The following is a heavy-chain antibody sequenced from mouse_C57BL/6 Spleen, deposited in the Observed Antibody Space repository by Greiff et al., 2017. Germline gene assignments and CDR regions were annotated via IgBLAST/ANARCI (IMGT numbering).Heavy chain of an antibody. V-gene: IGHV2-6*03. CDR3: ARSLFCGSSLYAMDY. Sequence: VQLQESGPGLVAPSQSLSIPCTVSGFSLTSYGVHWVRQPPGKGLEWLVVIWSDGSTTYNSALKSRLSISKDNSKSQVFLKMNSLQTDDTAMYYCARSLFCGSSLYAMDYWGQGTSVTVSS. J-gene: IGHJ4*01. D-gene: IGHD1-1*01. CDR1: GFSLTSYG. CDR2: IWSDGST.